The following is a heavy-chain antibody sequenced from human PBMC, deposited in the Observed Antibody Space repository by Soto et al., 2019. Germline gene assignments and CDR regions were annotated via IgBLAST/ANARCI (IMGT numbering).Heavy chain of an antibody. CDR2: IYYSGST. V-gene: IGHV4-31*03. J-gene: IGHJ4*02. CDR1: GGSISSGGYY. Sequence: QVQLQESGPGLVKPSQTLSLTCTVSGGSISSGGYYWSWIRQHPGKGLEWIGYIYYSGSTYYNPSLKSRVTISVDTSKNQFSLKLSSVTAADTAVYYCARGPPHYGGNSFGVGHWGQGTLVTVSS. CDR3: ARGPPHYGGNSFGVGH. D-gene: IGHD4-17*01.